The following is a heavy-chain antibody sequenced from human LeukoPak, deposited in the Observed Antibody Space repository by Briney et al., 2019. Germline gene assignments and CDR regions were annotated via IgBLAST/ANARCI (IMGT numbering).Heavy chain of an antibody. CDR2: IYSGGST. D-gene: IGHD6-19*01. J-gene: IGHJ4*02. CDR1: GFTVSSNY. Sequence: GGSLRLSCAASGFTVSSNYMSWVRQAPGKGLEWVSVIYSGGSTYYAYSVKGRFTISRDNSKNTLYLQMNSLRAEDTAVYYCAREIAVAGTDYWGQGTLVTVSS. V-gene: IGHV3-66*02. CDR3: AREIAVAGTDY.